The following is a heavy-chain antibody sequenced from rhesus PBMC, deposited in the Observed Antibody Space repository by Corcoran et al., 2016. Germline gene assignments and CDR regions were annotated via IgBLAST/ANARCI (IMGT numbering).Heavy chain of an antibody. CDR3: ARADSNYRDWYFDI. J-gene: IGHJ2*01. CDR1: GGSISSSNW. Sequence: QVQLQESGPGLVKPSETLSLTCAVSGGSISSSNWWSWIRQPPGKGLEWIGYISGNRCSTYYNPALKMRVTISKDTSKNQFSLKLSSVTAADTAVYYCARADSNYRDWYFDIWGPGTPITISS. CDR2: ISGNRCST. D-gene: IGHD4-23*01. V-gene: IGHV4S19*01.